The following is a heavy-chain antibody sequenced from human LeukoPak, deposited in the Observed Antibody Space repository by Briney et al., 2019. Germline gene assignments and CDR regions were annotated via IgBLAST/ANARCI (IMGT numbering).Heavy chain of an antibody. CDR2: ITTGSSYI. D-gene: IGHD1-26*01. CDR1: GFTFSSYD. J-gene: IGHJ6*03. CDR3: ARDPYSGNYGAYYYYYMDV. V-gene: IGHV3-21*01. Sequence: GASLKLSCTASGFTFSSYDMTWVRQAPGQRLEWMSSITTGSSYIYYAESFKGRVTITRDKAKSSVYLEMKSLRAEDTAVYYLARDPYSGNYGAYYYYYMDVWGKGTTVTI.